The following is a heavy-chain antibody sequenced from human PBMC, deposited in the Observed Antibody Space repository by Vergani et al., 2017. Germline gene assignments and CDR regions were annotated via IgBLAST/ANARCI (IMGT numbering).Heavy chain of an antibody. CDR1: GYSFTSYW. CDR2: IYPGDSDT. Sequence: EVQLVQSGAEVKKPGESLKISCKGSGYSFTSYWIGWVRQMPGKGLEWMGIIYPGDSDTRYSPSFQGQVTISADKSICTAYLQWSSLKASDTAMYYCARRWYYYDSSGYNAFDIWGQGTMVTVSS. CDR3: ARRWYYYDSSGYNAFDI. J-gene: IGHJ3*02. V-gene: IGHV5-51*01. D-gene: IGHD3-22*01.